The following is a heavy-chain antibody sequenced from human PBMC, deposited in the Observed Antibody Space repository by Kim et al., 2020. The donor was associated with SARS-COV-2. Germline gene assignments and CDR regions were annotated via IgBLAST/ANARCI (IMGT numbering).Heavy chain of an antibody. D-gene: IGHD4-17*01. J-gene: IGHJ4*02. CDR3: AKSTVTTFAAAGY. V-gene: IGHV3-23*01. Sequence: YADSVKGRFTISRDNSKNTLYLQMNSLRAEDTAVYYCAKSTVTTFAAAGYWGQGTLVTVSS.